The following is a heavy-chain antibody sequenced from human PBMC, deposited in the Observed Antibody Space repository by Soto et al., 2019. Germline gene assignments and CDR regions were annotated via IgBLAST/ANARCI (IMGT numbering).Heavy chain of an antibody. D-gene: IGHD3-10*01. CDR2: ISSSSSYI. V-gene: IGHV3-21*01. Sequence: GGSLRLSCAASGFTFSSYSMNWVRQAPGKGLEWVSSISSSSSYIYYADSVKGRFTISRDNTKNSLYLQMNSLRAEDTAVYYCARDLCPPGRLWFGELLEPYYYYYGMDVWGKGTTVTVSS. J-gene: IGHJ6*04. CDR1: GFTFSSYS. CDR3: ARDLCPPGRLWFGELLEPYYYYYGMDV.